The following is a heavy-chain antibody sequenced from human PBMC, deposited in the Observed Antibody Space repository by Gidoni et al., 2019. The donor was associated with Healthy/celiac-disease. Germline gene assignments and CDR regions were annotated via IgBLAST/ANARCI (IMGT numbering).Heavy chain of an antibody. CDR1: GFTFSSYA. CDR2: ISGSGGST. CDR3: AKKVAGVVVPAAYFDY. J-gene: IGHJ4*02. Sequence: EVQLLESGGGLVQPGGSLRLSCAASGFTFSSYAMSWVRQAPGKGLEWVSAISGSGGSTYSADSVKGRFTISRDNSKNTLYLQMNSLRAEDTAVYYCAKKVAGVVVPAAYFDYWGQGTLVTVSS. D-gene: IGHD2-2*01. V-gene: IGHV3-23*01.